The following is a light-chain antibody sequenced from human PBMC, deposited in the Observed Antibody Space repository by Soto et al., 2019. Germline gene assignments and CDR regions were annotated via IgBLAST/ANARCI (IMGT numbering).Light chain of an antibody. Sequence: DIVMTQSPLSLPVTPGEPASISCRSSQSLLHSNGYNYLDWYLQKPGQSPQILIYLGSNRASGVPDRISGSGSGTEFTLKISRVEAEYVGVYYCMQALQTHPETFGQGTKLEIK. J-gene: IGKJ2*01. V-gene: IGKV2-28*01. CDR2: LGS. CDR3: MQALQTHPET. CDR1: QSLLHSNGYNY.